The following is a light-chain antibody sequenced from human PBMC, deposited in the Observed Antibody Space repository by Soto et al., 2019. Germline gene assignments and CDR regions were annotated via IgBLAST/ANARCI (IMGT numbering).Light chain of an antibody. CDR1: SSDVGGFNY. CDR2: EVI. V-gene: IGLV2-8*01. Sequence: QSALTQPPSASGSPGQSVTISCAGTSSDVGGFNYVSWYQQHPDKAPKLMIYEVIKRPSGVPDRFSGSKSGNAASLTVSGLQAEDEAHYYCSSYAGSGSYVFGTGTKVTVL. J-gene: IGLJ1*01. CDR3: SSYAGSGSYV.